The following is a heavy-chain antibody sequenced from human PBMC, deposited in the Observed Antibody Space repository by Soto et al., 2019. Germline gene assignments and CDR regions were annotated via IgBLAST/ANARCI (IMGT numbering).Heavy chain of an antibody. CDR2: IKHSGSS. V-gene: IGHV4-34*01. J-gene: IGHJ3*02. CDR3: ARGGSSDWQVALDI. CDR1: AGSLSHYY. D-gene: IGHD6-25*01. Sequence: QVQQQPWGAGLLKPSETLSLTCAVNAGSLSHYYWNWIRQSPGKGLEWIGKIKHSGSSNYKPSLRSRVSISVDMSKNQVSLRLSSVTAADTAVYYCARGGSSDWQVALDIWGQGTMVTVSS.